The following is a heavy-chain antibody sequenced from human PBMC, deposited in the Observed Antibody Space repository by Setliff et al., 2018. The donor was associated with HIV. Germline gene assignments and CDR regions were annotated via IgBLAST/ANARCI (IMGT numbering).Heavy chain of an antibody. CDR1: GFAFNTYT. D-gene: IGHD4-17*01. CDR3: ARDKDEDYGSTSFDY. V-gene: IGHV3-21*04. J-gene: IGHJ4*02. Sequence: PGGSLRLSCTASGFAFNTYTMNWVRQAPGKGLEWVSSISSSSSFIYYADSVKGRFTISRDNAKNSLYLQLNSLRPEDTAVYYCARDKDEDYGSTSFDYWGQGILVTVSS. CDR2: ISSSSSFI.